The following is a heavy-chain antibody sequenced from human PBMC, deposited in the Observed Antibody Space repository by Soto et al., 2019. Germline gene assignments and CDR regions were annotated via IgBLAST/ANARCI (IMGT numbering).Heavy chain of an antibody. Sequence: ASVKVSCKASGYTFTGYYMHWLRQAPGQGLEGMGWVNPNSGGTNYAQKFQGRVTMTRDTSISTAYMELSRMRSDDTAVYYCARDSTYYDILPAYPNYGMDVCGQGTTVTVSS. J-gene: IGHJ6*02. V-gene: IGHV1-2*02. CDR2: VNPNSGGT. CDR1: GYTFTGYY. CDR3: ARDSTYYDILPAYPNYGMDV. D-gene: IGHD3-9*01.